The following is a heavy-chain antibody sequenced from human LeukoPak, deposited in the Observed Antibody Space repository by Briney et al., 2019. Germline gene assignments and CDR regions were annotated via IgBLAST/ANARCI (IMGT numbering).Heavy chain of an antibody. J-gene: IGHJ6*04. CDR1: GGSISSYY. D-gene: IGHD5-24*01. CDR3: ARARDGPYYYYGMDV. V-gene: IGHV4-59*01. CDR2: IYYSGST. Sequence: SETLSLTCTVSGGSISSYYWSWIRQPPGKGLEWIGYIYYSGSTNYNPSLKSRVTISVDTSKDQFSLKLSSVTAADTAVYYCARARDGPYYYYGMDVWGKGTTVTVSS.